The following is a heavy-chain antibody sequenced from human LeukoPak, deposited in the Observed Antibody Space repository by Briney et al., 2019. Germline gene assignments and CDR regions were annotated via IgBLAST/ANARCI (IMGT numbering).Heavy chain of an antibody. D-gene: IGHD3-22*01. Sequence: PSETLSLTCTVSGYSISSGFYWGWIRQPPGKGLEWIGSIYHIGTTYYNPSLKSRVTISVDTSKNQFSLKLSSVTAADTAVYYCARDSGFYASSGIDYWGQGTLVTVSS. CDR1: GYSISSGFY. J-gene: IGHJ4*02. V-gene: IGHV4-38-2*02. CDR3: ARDSGFYASSGIDY. CDR2: IYHIGTT.